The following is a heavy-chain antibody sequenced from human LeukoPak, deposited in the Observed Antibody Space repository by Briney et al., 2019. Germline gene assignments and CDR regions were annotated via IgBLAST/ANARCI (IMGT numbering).Heavy chain of an antibody. V-gene: IGHV3-7*01. CDR2: IKQDGSEK. Sequence: PGGSLRLSCAASGFTFSSYWMSWVRQAPGKGLEWVANIKQDGSEKYYVDSVKGRFTISRDNAKNSLYLQMNSLRAEDTAVYYCARIAVAGTCAFDIWGQGTMVTVSS. CDR1: GFTFSSYW. D-gene: IGHD6-19*01. CDR3: ARIAVAGTCAFDI. J-gene: IGHJ3*02.